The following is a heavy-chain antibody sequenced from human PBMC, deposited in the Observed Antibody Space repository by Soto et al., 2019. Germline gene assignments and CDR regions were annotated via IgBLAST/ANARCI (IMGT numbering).Heavy chain of an antibody. D-gene: IGHD1-26*01. CDR1: GGSISRSSYY. J-gene: IGHJ4*02. Sequence: PSETLSLTCNVSGGSISRSSYYWGWIRQPPGKGLEWIGHIFHTGSTYYNPSLKSRVTTSVDTSKNQFSLKLSSVTATDTAVYYCARRRIVVTTNFDYWGQGTLVTVSS. V-gene: IGHV4-39*01. CDR2: IFHTGST. CDR3: ARRRIVVTTNFDY.